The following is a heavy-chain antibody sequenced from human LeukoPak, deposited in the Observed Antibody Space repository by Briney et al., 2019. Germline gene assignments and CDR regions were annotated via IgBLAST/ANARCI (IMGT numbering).Heavy chain of an antibody. Sequence: SETLSLTCTVSGGSISSYYWSWIRQPPGKGLEWIGYIYYSGSTNYNPSLKSRVTISVDTSKNQFSLKLSSVAAADTAVYYCARRPGFGYSYYYYMDVWGKGTTVTISS. CDR2: IYYSGST. J-gene: IGHJ6*03. CDR3: ARRPGFGYSYYYYMDV. V-gene: IGHV4-59*12. CDR1: GGSISSYY. D-gene: IGHD3-10*01.